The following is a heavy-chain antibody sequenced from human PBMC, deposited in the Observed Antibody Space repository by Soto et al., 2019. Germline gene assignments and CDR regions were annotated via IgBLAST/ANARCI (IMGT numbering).Heavy chain of an antibody. CDR3: AKGLDKCGWDSYSDMDT. Sequence: HPGGSLRLSCAASGFTFSSYGMHWVRQAPGKGLEWVAVISYDGSNKYYADSVKGRFTISRDNSKNTLYLQMNSLRAEDTAGDYCAKGLDKCGWDSYSDMDTWGKRSTVTVSS. D-gene: IGHD2-21*01. V-gene: IGHV3-30*18. CDR1: GFTFSSYG. J-gene: IGHJ6*04. CDR2: ISYDGSNK.